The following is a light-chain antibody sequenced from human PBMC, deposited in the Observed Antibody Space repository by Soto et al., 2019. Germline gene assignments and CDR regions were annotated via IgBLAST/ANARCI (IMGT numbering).Light chain of an antibody. CDR2: EVS. CDR3: SSYAGSNNDYV. CDR1: SSDVGGYKY. V-gene: IGLV2-8*01. J-gene: IGLJ1*01. Sequence: QSALTQPASVSGSPGQSITISCTGTSSDVGGYKYVSWYQQHPGKAPKLMIYEVSNRPSGVPDRFSGSKSGNTASLTVSGLQAEDEADYYCSSYAGSNNDYVFGTGTKLTVL.